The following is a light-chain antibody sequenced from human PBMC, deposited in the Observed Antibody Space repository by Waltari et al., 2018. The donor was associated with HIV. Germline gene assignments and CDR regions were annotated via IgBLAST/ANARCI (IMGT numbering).Light chain of an antibody. CDR1: QSISSD. CDR2: GAS. CDR3: HHYNNWPRRT. V-gene: IGKV3-15*01. J-gene: IGKJ1*01. Sequence: EIVMTQSPATLSVSPGERATLSCRASQSISSDLAWYQQKPGQAPRLLIYGASTRAPGIPVKFTGSGSGTEFTLTISSLQSEDFAVYYCHHYNNWPRRTFGQGTKVEIK.